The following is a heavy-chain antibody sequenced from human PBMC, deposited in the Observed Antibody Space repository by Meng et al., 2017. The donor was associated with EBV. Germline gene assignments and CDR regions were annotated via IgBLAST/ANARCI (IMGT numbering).Heavy chain of an antibody. CDR3: ARGRWLQPGSYFDY. CDR1: VGSFSGYY. CDR2: INHSGST. J-gene: IGHJ4*02. D-gene: IGHD5-24*01. Sequence: HVQLQQWGAGLLKPSETLSLTCAVYVGSFSGYYWSWIRQPPGKGLEWIGEINHSGSTNYNPSLKSRVTISVDTSKNQFSLKLSSVTAADTAVYYCARGRWLQPGSYFDYWGQGTLVTVSS. V-gene: IGHV4-34*01.